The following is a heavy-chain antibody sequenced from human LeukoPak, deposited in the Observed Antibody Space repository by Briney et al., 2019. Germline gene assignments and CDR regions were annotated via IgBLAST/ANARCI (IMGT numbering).Heavy chain of an antibody. CDR3: AKVRVSGYDKGYFDY. V-gene: IGHV3-23*01. Sequence: PGGSLRLSCAASGFTFSSYAMNWVRQAPGKGLEWVSVISGSGGRTYYADSVKGRFTISRDNSKNTLYLQMNSLRAEDTAVYYCAKVRVSGYDKGYFDYRGQGTLVTVSS. CDR1: GFTFSSYA. CDR2: ISGSGGRT. D-gene: IGHD3-3*01. J-gene: IGHJ4*02.